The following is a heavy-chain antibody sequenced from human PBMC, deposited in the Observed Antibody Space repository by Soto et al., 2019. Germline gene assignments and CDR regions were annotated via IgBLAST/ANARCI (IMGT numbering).Heavy chain of an antibody. Sequence: QVQLVQSGAEVKKPGASVKVSCKASGYTFTSYYMHWVRQAPGHGLEWMGIINPSGGSTSYAQKFQGRVTMTRDTSTSTVYMELSSLRSDDTAVYYCARERTANETYYSYYGMDGWGQGTKVTVSS. J-gene: IGHJ6*02. CDR2: INPSGGST. CDR3: ARERTANETYYSYYGMDG. CDR1: GYTFTSYY. V-gene: IGHV1-46*01.